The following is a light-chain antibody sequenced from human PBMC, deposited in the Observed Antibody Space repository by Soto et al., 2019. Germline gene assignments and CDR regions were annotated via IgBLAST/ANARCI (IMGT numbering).Light chain of an antibody. J-gene: IGKJ2*01. Sequence: DIQMTQSPSTLSASVGDRVTITCRASRSISSWLAWYQQKPGKAPKLLIYDASSLDSGVPSRFSGSGSGTEFTLTISSLQPDDFATYYCQQYNSYPYTFGQGTKLEIK. CDR2: DAS. V-gene: IGKV1-5*01. CDR3: QQYNSYPYT. CDR1: RSISSW.